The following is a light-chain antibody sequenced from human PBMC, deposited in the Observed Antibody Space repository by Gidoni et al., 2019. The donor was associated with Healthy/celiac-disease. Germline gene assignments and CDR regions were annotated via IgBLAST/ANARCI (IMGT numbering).Light chain of an antibody. J-gene: IGKJ2*03. Sequence: DIQMTQSPSSLSASVGDRVTITCRASQSISSYLNWYQQKPGKAPKLLIYAASSVQSGVPSRFSGSGSGTDFTLTISSLQPEDFATYYCQQSYSTPRMYSFGQGTKLEIK. CDR1: QSISSY. CDR2: AAS. V-gene: IGKV1-39*01. CDR3: QQSYSTPRMYS.